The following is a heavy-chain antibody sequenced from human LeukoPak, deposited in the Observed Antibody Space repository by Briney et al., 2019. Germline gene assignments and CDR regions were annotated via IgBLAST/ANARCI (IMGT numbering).Heavy chain of an antibody. CDR1: GFTFSDFG. CDR2: LWYDGSNK. D-gene: IGHD6-13*01. CDR3: ARAGARYSSSWYDY. J-gene: IGHJ4*02. Sequence: PGGSLRLSCAASGFTFSDFGMHWVRQAPGKGLEWVATLWYDGSNKYYADFVKGRFTISRDNSKNTLYLQANSLRAEDTAVYYCARAGARYSSSWYDYWGQGTLVTVSS. V-gene: IGHV3-33*01.